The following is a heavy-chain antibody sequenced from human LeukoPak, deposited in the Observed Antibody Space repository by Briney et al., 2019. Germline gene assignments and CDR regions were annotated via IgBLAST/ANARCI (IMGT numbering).Heavy chain of an antibody. CDR2: IYPSDSDT. Sequence: GESLKISCKGSGYSFTSYWIGWVRQMPGKSLEWIGTIYPSDSDTRYSPSFQGQVTISADKSISTAYVQWSSLKASDTAMYYCASTGDCSGGSCRSRWGYWGQGTLVTVSS. CDR1: GYSFTSYW. D-gene: IGHD2-15*01. CDR3: ASTGDCSGGSCRSRWGY. J-gene: IGHJ4*02. V-gene: IGHV5-51*01.